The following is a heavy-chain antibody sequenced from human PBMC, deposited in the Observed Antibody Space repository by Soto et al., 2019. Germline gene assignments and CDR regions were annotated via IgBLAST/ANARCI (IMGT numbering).Heavy chain of an antibody. CDR3: AARGVNPSYYYYGMAV. V-gene: IGHV1-58*01. CDR2: IVVGSGNT. CDR1: GFTFTSSA. Sequence: SVKVSCKASGFTFTSSAVQWVRQARGQRLEWIGWIVVGSGNTNYAQKFQERVTITRDMSTSTAYMELSSLRSEDTAVYYCAARGVNPSYYYYGMAVWGQGTTVTVSS. J-gene: IGHJ6*02. D-gene: IGHD3-10*01.